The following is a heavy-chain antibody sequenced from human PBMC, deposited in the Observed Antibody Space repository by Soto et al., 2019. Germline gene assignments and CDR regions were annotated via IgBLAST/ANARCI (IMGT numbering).Heavy chain of an antibody. CDR1: GYTFTGYY. Sequence: ASVKVSCKASGYTFTGYYMHWVRQAPGQGLEWMGWVNPNSGGTNYAQKFQGRVTMTRDTSISTAYMELSRLRSDDTAVYYCAREYSSPAYNWFDPSGLGTLVTVSS. J-gene: IGHJ5*02. CDR2: VNPNSGGT. V-gene: IGHV1-2*02. CDR3: AREYSSPAYNWFDP. D-gene: IGHD6-13*01.